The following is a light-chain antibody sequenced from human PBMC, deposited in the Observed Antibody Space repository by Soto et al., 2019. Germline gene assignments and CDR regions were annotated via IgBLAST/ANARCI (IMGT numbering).Light chain of an antibody. CDR1: SSDVGGYKY. CDR2: EVS. V-gene: IGLV2-14*01. Sequence: QSALTQPASVSGSPGQSITISCTGTSSDVGGYKYVSWYQQHPDKAPKLIIFEVSNRPSGISSRFSGSKSGNTASLTISGLQAEDEADYFCFSYAGDSTWVFGGGTKLTVL. J-gene: IGLJ3*02. CDR3: FSYAGDSTWV.